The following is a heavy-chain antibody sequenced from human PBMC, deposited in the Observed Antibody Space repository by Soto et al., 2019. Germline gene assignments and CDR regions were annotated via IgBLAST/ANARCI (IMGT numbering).Heavy chain of an antibody. Sequence: EVQLLESGGGLVQPGGSLRLSCGASQFTFSTYAMSWVRQAPGKGLDWVSAISGSGVSTYYADSVKGRFTISRDNSKNTLYLQMNSLRAEDTAVYYCAKGRSSSWYPTANWFDPWGQGTLVTVSS. CDR1: QFTFSTYA. V-gene: IGHV3-23*01. D-gene: IGHD6-13*01. CDR2: ISGSGVST. J-gene: IGHJ5*02. CDR3: AKGRSSSWYPTANWFDP.